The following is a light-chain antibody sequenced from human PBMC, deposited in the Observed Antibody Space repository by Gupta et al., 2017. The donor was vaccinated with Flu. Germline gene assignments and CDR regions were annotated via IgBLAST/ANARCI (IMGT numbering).Light chain of an antibody. CDR2: DAS. Sequence: EIVLTQSPATLSLSPGERATLSCRASQSVSSYLAWYQQKPGQAPRLFIYDASNRATGIPARFSGSESGTEFTVTISRLEPEDFAVYCCLQRSDWPNTFGRGTKLEIK. V-gene: IGKV3-11*01. J-gene: IGKJ4*01. CDR1: QSVSSY. CDR3: LQRSDWPNT.